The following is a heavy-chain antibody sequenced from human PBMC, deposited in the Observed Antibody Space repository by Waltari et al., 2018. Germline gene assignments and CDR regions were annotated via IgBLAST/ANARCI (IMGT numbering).Heavy chain of an antibody. CDR1: GFPFPTYE. J-gene: IGHJ4*02. CDR2: ISSSGTSI. CDR3: ARAAITGTGFDF. V-gene: IGHV3-48*03. D-gene: IGHD1-20*01. Sequence: EMQLVESGGGRVQPGGSLSLSCSASGFPFPTYEMNWVRQAPGKGLEWISYISSSGTSIYYADSVKGRFTISRDNAQDSLYLQMNSLRAEDTAVYYCARAAITGTGFDFWGQGSLVTVSS.